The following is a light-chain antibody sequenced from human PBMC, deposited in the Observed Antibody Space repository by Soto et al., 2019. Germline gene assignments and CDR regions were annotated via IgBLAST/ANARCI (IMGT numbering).Light chain of an antibody. J-gene: IGLJ2*01. CDR1: YSNIGTNF. CDR3: ATWDSSLKAVV. CDR2: DNS. V-gene: IGLV1-51*01. Sequence: QSVLTQSSSVSAAAGQKVTFSCSGSYSNIGTNFVSWFQHFPGSAPKLLIYDNSQRPSGIPDRFSGSRSGSSATLGITGLQTGDEADSYCATWDSSLKAVVFGGGTKLTVL.